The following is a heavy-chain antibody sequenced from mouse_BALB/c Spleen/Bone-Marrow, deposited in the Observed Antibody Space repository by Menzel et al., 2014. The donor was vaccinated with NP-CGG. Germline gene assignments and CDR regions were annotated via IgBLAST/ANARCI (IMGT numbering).Heavy chain of an antibody. CDR1: GFTFTDYY. Sequence: EVMLVESGGGLVQPGGSLRLSCATSGFTFTDYYMSWVRQPPGKALEWLGFIRNKANAYTTEYSASVKGRFTISRDNSQSILYLQMNILRAEDSATYYCARSLYPRAMDYWGQGTSVTVSS. CDR3: ARSLYPRAMDY. V-gene: IGHV7-3*02. D-gene: IGHD2-1*01. J-gene: IGHJ4*01. CDR2: IRNKANAYTT.